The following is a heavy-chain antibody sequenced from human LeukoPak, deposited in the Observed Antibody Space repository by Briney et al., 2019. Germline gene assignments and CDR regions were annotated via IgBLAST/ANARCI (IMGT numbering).Heavy chain of an antibody. CDR2: IYPGDSDT. CDR1: GYRFTSYW. J-gene: IGHJ4*02. D-gene: IGHD6-13*01. CDR3: ARHVYSSSWYFDY. V-gene: IGHV5-51*01. Sequence: GASLKISCKGSGYRFTSYWIGWVRQMPGKGLEWMGIIYPGDSDTRYSPSFQGQVTISTDKSISTAYLQWSSLKASDTAMYYCARHVYSSSWYFDYWGQGTLVTVSS.